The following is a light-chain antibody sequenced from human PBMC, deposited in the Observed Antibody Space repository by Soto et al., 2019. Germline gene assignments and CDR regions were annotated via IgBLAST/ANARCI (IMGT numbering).Light chain of an antibody. V-gene: IGLV2-14*01. Sequence: QSALTQPASLSGSPGQSITISCTGTSSDVGGYDYVSWYQQHPGKAPKLMIYGVSNRPSGVSYRFSGSKSGNTASLTISGLRAEDEADYSCNSYISGSSTVVFGGGTKLTVL. CDR1: SSDVGGYDY. J-gene: IGLJ2*01. CDR2: GVS. CDR3: NSYISGSSTVV.